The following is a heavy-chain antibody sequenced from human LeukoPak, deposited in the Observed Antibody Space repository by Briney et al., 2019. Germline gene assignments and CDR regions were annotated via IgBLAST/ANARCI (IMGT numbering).Heavy chain of an antibody. CDR1: GGSISSYY. CDR2: INHSGST. J-gene: IGHJ4*02. CDR3: ARGDRIVGAFDY. Sequence: SETLSLTCTVSGGSISSYYWSWIRQPPGKGLEWIGEINHSGSTNYNPSLKSRVTISVDTSKNQFPLKLSSVTAADTAVYYCARGDRIVGAFDYWGQGTLVTVSS. D-gene: IGHD1-26*01. V-gene: IGHV4-34*01.